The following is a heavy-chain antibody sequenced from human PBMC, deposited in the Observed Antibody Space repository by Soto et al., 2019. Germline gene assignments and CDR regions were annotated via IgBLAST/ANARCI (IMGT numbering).Heavy chain of an antibody. CDR2: ILVGGST. V-gene: IGHV3-23*01. Sequence: GGSLRLSCAASGFICSSYDMSWVRQAPGKGLEWVSTILVGGSTHYEDSVKGRFTISRDTSKNTVYLQMNSLTAGDTAMYYCAKATATGGGAFDICGQGTMVTVSS. CDR3: AKATATGGGAFDI. CDR1: GFICSSYD. J-gene: IGHJ3*02. D-gene: IGHD2-8*02.